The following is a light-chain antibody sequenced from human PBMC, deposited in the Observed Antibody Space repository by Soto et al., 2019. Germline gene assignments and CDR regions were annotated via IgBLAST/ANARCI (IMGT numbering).Light chain of an antibody. J-gene: IGLJ2*01. V-gene: IGLV2-8*01. Sequence: QSALTQPPSASGSPGQSVTISCTGTRSDVGAYNYVSWYQQYPGKVPKLMIYEVSKRPSGVPDRFSGSKSDNTASLTVSGLQTEDEADYYCTSYAGSNSVVFGGGTKVTVL. CDR1: RSDVGAYNY. CDR2: EVS. CDR3: TSYAGSNSVV.